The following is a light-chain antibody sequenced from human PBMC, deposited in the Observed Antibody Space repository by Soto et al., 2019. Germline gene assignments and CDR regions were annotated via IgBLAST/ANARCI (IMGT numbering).Light chain of an antibody. CDR3: QQYNTHST. CDR2: AAS. CDR1: QGISSY. Sequence: AIRMTQSPSSFSASTGDRVTITCRASQGISSYLAWYQQKPGKAPKLLIYAASTLQSGVPSSFSGSGSGTDFPLTISCLQPDDSATYYCQQYNTHSTFGHGTRLEIK. J-gene: IGKJ5*01. V-gene: IGKV1-8*01.